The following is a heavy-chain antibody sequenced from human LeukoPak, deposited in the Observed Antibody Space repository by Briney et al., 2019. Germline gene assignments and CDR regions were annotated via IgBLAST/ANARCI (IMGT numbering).Heavy chain of an antibody. CDR2: ISSSGTTI. Sequence: GGSLRLSCAASGFTFSSYEMNWVREAPGKGLEWVSYISSSGTTINYSDSVKGRFTISRDNAKNSLYLQMNSLRAEDTAVYYCARNGLAANGYFDYWGQGTLVTVSS. CDR1: GFTFSSYE. J-gene: IGHJ4*02. V-gene: IGHV3-48*03. CDR3: ARNGLAANGYFDY. D-gene: IGHD2-8*01.